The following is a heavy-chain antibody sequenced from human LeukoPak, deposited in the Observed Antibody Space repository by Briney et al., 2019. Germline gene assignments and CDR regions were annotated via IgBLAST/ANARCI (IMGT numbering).Heavy chain of an antibody. J-gene: IGHJ3*02. V-gene: IGHV3-30*02. CDR3: AKSEAKVTPAGTRVI. D-gene: IGHD4-17*01. CDR2: IRYDESNK. CDR1: GFTFSTYG. Sequence: PGGSLNLSCAASGFTFSTYGMHWVRQAPGKGLEWVAFIRYDESNKYYADSVKGRFTISRDNSKNTLYLQMISLRAEDTAVYYCAKSEAKVTPAGTRVIWGQGTMVTVS.